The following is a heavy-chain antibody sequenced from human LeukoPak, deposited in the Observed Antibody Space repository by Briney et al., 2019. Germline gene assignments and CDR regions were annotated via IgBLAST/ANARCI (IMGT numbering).Heavy chain of an antibody. V-gene: IGHV1-2*02. Sequence: GASVKVSCKASGYTFTGYYMHWVRQAPGQGLEWMGWINPNSGGTNYAQKFQGRVTMTRDTSTSTAYMELSRLRSDDTAVYYCAREMATTRDAFDMWGQGTMVTVSS. J-gene: IGHJ3*02. CDR2: INPNSGGT. CDR3: AREMATTRDAFDM. CDR1: GYTFTGYY. D-gene: IGHD5-24*01.